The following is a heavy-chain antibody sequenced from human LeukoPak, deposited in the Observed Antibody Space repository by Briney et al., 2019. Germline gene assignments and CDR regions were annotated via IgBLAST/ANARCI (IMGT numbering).Heavy chain of an antibody. J-gene: IGHJ4*02. CDR2: IYYSGST. CDR1: GGSISSHY. CDR3: ARVSSGVYFDY. Sequence: PSETLSLTCTVSGGSISSHYWSWIRQPPGKGLEWIGYIYYSGSTNYNPSLKSRVTISVDTSKNQFSLKLSSVTAADTAVYYCARVSSGVYFDYWGQGTLVTVSS. V-gene: IGHV4-59*11. D-gene: IGHD2-15*01.